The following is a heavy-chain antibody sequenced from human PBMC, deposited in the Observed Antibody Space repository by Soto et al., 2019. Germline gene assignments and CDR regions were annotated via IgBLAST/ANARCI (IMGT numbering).Heavy chain of an antibody. D-gene: IGHD2-15*01. V-gene: IGHV4-39*02. CDR1: GGSISSSSYY. CDR3: AREGGRYCTGGSCQVDY. CDR2: IYYSGNT. Sequence: QLQLQESGPGLVKPSETLSLTCTVSGGSISSSSYYWGWIRQPPGKGLEWIGSIYYSGNTYYTPSLKSRVTISVDPSKNQFSLKLSSVTAADTAVYYCAREGGRYCTGGSCQVDYWGQGTLVTVSS. J-gene: IGHJ4*02.